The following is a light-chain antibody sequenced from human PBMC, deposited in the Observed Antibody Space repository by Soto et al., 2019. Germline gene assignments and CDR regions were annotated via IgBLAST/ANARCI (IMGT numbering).Light chain of an antibody. Sequence: EILLTQSPATLSLSPGERATLSCRASQSVSSYLAWYQQKPGQAPRLLIYDASNRATGIPARFSGSGSGTDFTLTISSLEPEDFAVYYGQQRSNWPLTFGGGTKVDIK. CDR3: QQRSNWPLT. CDR2: DAS. CDR1: QSVSSY. J-gene: IGKJ4*01. V-gene: IGKV3-11*01.